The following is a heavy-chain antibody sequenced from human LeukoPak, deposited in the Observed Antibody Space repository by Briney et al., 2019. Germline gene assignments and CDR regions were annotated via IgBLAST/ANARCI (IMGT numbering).Heavy chain of an antibody. CDR1: GGSFSGYY. D-gene: IGHD1-7*01. J-gene: IGHJ4*02. CDR3: ARLELLSSFYYFDY. CDR2: INHSGST. V-gene: IGHV4-34*01. Sequence: SETLSLTCAVYGGSFSGYYWSWIRQPPGKGLEWIGEINHSGSTNYNPSLKSRVTISVDTSKNQFSLKLSSVTAANTAVYYCARLELLSSFYYFDYWGQGTLVTVSS.